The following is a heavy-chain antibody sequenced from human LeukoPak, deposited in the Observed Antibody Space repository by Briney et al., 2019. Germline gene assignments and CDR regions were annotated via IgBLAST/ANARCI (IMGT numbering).Heavy chain of an antibody. J-gene: IGHJ4*02. D-gene: IGHD3/OR15-3a*01. CDR3: ARGTGNYYGY. V-gene: IGHV3-74*01. CDR1: GFTFSDYW. CDR2: IKSDGSST. Sequence: GGSLRLSCAASGFTFSDYWMHWVRQAPGKGLMWVSRIKSDGSSTSYADSVKGGFTITRDSAKNTLYLQMNSLRAGDTAVYYCARGTGNYYGYWGQGTLVTVSS.